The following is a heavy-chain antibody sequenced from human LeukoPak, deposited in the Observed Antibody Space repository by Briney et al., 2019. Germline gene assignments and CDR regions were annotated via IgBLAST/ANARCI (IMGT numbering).Heavy chain of an antibody. CDR2: ISGGAGST. Sequence: GGSLRLSCAASAITFSTYAMSWVRQAPGKGLECVSVISGGAGSTYYADSAKGRFTISRDNSKNTLYLEMNSLRAEDTAVFYCAKDGVILAPGIYWYMDVWGRGTTVTVSS. CDR3: AKDGVILAPGIYWYMDV. CDR1: AITFSTYA. D-gene: IGHD3-16*02. V-gene: IGHV3-23*01. J-gene: IGHJ6*03.